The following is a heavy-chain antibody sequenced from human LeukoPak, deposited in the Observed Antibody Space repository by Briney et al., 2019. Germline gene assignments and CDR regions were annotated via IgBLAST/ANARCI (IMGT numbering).Heavy chain of an antibody. V-gene: IGHV1-18*01. CDR3: ARNGGTLGLQWLVPVGWFDP. Sequence: ASVKVSCKASGYTFTSYGISRVRQAPGQGLEWMGWISAYNGNTNYAQKLQGRVTMTTDTSTSTAYMELRSLRSDDTAVYYCARNGGTLGLQWLVPVGWFDPWGQGTLVTVSS. CDR2: ISAYNGNT. J-gene: IGHJ5*02. CDR1: GYTFTSYG. D-gene: IGHD6-19*01.